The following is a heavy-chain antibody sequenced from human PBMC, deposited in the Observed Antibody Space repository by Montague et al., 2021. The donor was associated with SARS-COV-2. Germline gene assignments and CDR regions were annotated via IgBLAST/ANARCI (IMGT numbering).Heavy chain of an antibody. CDR1: GDSVSSNSAA. D-gene: IGHD6-13*01. V-gene: IGHV6-1*01. CDR3: ARGSQVGSWPPTDSGMDV. Sequence: CAISGDSVSSNSAAWKWIRQSPSRGLEWLGRTYYRSKWHNDYAESVKSRITINPDTPKNQISLQLNSVTPEDTAVYYCARGSQVGSWPPTDSGMDVWGQGTKVTGSS. J-gene: IGHJ6*02. CDR2: TYYRSKWHN.